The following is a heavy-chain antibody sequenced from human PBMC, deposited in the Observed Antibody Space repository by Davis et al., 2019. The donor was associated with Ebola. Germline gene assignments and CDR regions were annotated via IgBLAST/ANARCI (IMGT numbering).Heavy chain of an antibody. CDR2: IYDHST. CDR3: ATTQWLREFDN. J-gene: IGHJ4*02. Sequence: GGSLRLSCAVPGFNFSPYAMSWVRQAPGKGLEWVSVIYDHSTAYADSVRGRFIISRDKSNNTLYLEMNSLRVDDTAVYYCATTQWLREFDNWGQGTLVTVSS. CDR1: GFNFSPYA. V-gene: IGHV3-53*05. D-gene: IGHD6-19*01.